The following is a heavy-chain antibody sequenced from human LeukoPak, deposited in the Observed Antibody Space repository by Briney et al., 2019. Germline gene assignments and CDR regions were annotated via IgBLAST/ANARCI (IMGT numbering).Heavy chain of an antibody. D-gene: IGHD3-22*01. CDR2: ISGSGGST. J-gene: IGHJ4*02. CDR1: GFTFSSYA. Sequence: GGSLRLSCAASGFTFSSYAMSWVRQAPGKGLEWVSAISGSGGSTYYADSVKGRFTISRDNSKNTLYLQMNSLRAEDTAVYYCAKDLVLGGGYYDSSGIDYWGQGTLVTVSS. CDR3: AKDLVLGGGYYDSSGIDY. V-gene: IGHV3-23*01.